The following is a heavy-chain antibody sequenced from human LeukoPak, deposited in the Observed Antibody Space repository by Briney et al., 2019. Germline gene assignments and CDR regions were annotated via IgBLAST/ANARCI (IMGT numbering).Heavy chain of an antibody. Sequence: PSETLSLTCAVYGGSFSGYYWSWIRQPAGKTLEWIGRIYDGGSTNYNPSLKSRVTMSVDTSKNQISLKLKSVTAADTAVYYCARDSGTSGEVKFDPWGQGALVTVSS. J-gene: IGHJ5*02. CDR3: ARDSGTSGEVKFDP. D-gene: IGHD3-10*01. V-gene: IGHV4-4*07. CDR2: IYDGGST. CDR1: GGSFSGYY.